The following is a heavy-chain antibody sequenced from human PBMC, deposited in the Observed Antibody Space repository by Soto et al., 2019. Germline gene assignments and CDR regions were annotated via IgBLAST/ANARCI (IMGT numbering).Heavy chain of an antibody. V-gene: IGHV5-51*01. CDR3: AGGGVRGVITRTRDYYGMDV. CDR1: GYSFTSYF. CDR2: IYPGDSDT. Sequence: GESLKISCEGSGYSFTSYFIGWVRQMPGKGLECMGIIYPGDSDTRYSPSFQGQVTISADKSISTAYLQWSSLKASDTAMYYCAGGGVRGVITRTRDYYGMDVWGQGTTVTVSS. D-gene: IGHD3-10*01. J-gene: IGHJ6*02.